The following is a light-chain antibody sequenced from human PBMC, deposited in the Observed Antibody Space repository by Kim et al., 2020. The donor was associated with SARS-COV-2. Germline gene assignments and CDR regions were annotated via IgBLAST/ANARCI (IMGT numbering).Light chain of an antibody. V-gene: IGLV2-14*04. J-gene: IGLJ2*01. Sequence: PGQSITISCTGPSSDVAVYKYVSWYQQHPGKAPKLMIYDVSKRPSGVSHRFSGSKSGNTASLTISGLQAEDAADYYCSSYTTTSTLFGGGTKLTVL. CDR2: DVS. CDR3: SSYTTTSTL. CDR1: SSDVAVYKY.